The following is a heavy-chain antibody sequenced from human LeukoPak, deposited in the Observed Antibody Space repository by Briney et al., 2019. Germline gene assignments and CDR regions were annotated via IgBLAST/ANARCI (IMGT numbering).Heavy chain of an antibody. D-gene: IGHD1-26*01. CDR3: AKDLVGARGFDY. CDR1: GFTFSSYA. J-gene: IGHJ4*02. CDR2: ISYDGSNK. V-gene: IGHV3-30-3*01. Sequence: PGGSLRLSCAASGFTFSSYAMHWVRQAPGKGLEWVAVISYDGSNKYYADSVKGRFTISRDNSKNTLYLQMNSLRAEDTAVYYCAKDLVGARGFDYWGQGTLVTVSS.